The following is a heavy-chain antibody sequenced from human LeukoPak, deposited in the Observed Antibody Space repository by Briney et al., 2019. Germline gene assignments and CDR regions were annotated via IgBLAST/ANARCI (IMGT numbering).Heavy chain of an antibody. D-gene: IGHD6-19*01. CDR2: IKQDGSEK. J-gene: IGHJ4*02. CDR1: GFTFSSYW. Sequence: GGSLRLSCAASGFTFSSYWMSWVRQAPGKGLEWVANIKQDGSEKYYVDSVKGRFTISRDNAKNSLYLQMNILRAEDTAVYYCARDFGSGWGDFDYWGQGTLVTVSS. V-gene: IGHV3-7*05. CDR3: ARDFGSGWGDFDY.